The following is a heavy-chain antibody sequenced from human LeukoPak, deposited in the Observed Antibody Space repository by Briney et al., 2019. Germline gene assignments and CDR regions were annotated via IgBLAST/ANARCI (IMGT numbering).Heavy chain of an antibody. D-gene: IGHD3-3*01. CDR3: ARGSRISMFGVPHMRGSFDI. CDR2: INHSGST. J-gene: IGHJ3*02. Sequence: SETLSLTCAVYDGSFSGYYWNWIRQPPGKGLEWIGKINHSGSTNYNTSLKSRVTISGDTSKNQFSLKLSSVTAADMAVYYCARGSRISMFGVPHMRGSFDIWGQGTMVTVSS. V-gene: IGHV4-34*01. CDR1: DGSFSGYY.